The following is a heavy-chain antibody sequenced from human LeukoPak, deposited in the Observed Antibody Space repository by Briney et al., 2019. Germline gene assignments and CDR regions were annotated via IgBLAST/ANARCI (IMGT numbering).Heavy chain of an antibody. J-gene: IGHJ4*02. Sequence: GGSLRLSCAASGLTFSSYGMHWVRQAPGKGLEWVAVIWYDGSNKYYADSVKGRFTISRDNSKNTLYLQMNSLRAEDTAVYYCARDNMGIAAAGDYWGQGTLVTVSS. D-gene: IGHD6-13*01. CDR1: GLTFSSYG. CDR2: IWYDGSNK. CDR3: ARDNMGIAAAGDY. V-gene: IGHV3-33*01.